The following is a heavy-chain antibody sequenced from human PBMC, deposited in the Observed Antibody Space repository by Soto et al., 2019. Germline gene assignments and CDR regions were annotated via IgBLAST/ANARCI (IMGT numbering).Heavy chain of an antibody. V-gene: IGHV4-31*03. CDR2: IYYSGST. Sequence: QVQLQESGPGLVKPSQTLSLTCTVSGGSISSGGYYWSWIRQHPGKGLEWIGYIYYSGSTYYNPSLNSRVTTSVDTSKDQFALKLGSVTAADTAVYYCARTYYDFRGGHQVDYWGQGTLVTVSS. D-gene: IGHD3-3*01. CDR3: ARTYYDFRGGHQVDY. CDR1: GGSISSGGYY. J-gene: IGHJ4*02.